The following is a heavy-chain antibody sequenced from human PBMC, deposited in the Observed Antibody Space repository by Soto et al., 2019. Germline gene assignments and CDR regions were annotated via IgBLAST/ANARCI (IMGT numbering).Heavy chain of an antibody. Sequence: EVQLVESGGGLVKPGESLRLSCVASGFPFTTVWMNWVRQAPGKGPEWLGRVKTKAEGATTDYAAPAKGRFTILRDDSINTVYLQMTSLRIEDTALYYCTSRIRTTNDNWDQGTLVTVSS. CDR3: TSRIRTTNDN. CDR1: GFPFTTVW. J-gene: IGHJ4*02. CDR2: VKTKAEGATT. D-gene: IGHD1-1*01. V-gene: IGHV3-15*07.